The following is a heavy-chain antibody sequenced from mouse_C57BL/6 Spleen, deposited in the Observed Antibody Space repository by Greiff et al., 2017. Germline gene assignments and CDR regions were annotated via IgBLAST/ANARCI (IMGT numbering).Heavy chain of an antibody. D-gene: IGHD1-1*01. Sequence: EVHLVESEGGLVQPGSSMKLSCTASGFTFSDYYMAWVRQVPEKGLEWVANINYDGSSTYYLDSLKSRFIISRDNAKNILYLQMSSLKSEDTATYYCAREGYYYGSSYFDYWGQGTTLTVSS. V-gene: IGHV5-16*01. CDR2: INYDGSST. J-gene: IGHJ2*01. CDR3: AREGYYYGSSYFDY. CDR1: GFTFSDYY.